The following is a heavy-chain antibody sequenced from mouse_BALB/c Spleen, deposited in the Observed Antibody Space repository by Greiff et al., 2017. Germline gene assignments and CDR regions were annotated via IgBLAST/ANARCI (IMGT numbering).Heavy chain of an antibody. J-gene: IGHJ1*01. CDR3: ARSEYYGSSYWYFDG. CDR1: GYAFSSSW. V-gene: IGHV1-82*01. D-gene: IGHD1-1*01. CDR2: IYPGDGDT. Sequence: VQLQQSGPELVKPGASVKISCKASGYAFSSSWMNWVKQRPGQGLEWIGRIYPGDGDTNYNGKFKGKATLTADKSSSTAYMQLSSLTSVDSAVYFCARSEYYGSSYWYFDGWGAGTTVTVSS.